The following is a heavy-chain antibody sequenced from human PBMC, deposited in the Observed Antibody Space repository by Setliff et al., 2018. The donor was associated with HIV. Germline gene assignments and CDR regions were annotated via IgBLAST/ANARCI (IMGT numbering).Heavy chain of an antibody. CDR3: ASGKGVRGVIITGGLDV. Sequence: VASVKVSCKASGHTFSNYDVIWVRRATGQGLEWMGWMNPNSGDTGYAQKFQGRVIMTRDTSISTAYMELSSLTSADTAVYYCASGKGVRGVIITGGLDVWGKGTTVTAPQ. V-gene: IGHV1-8*01. CDR1: GHTFSNYD. J-gene: IGHJ6*04. D-gene: IGHD3-10*01. CDR2: MNPNSGDT.